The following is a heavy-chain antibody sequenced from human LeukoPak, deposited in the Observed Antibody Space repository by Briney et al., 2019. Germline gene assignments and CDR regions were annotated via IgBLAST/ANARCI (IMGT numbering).Heavy chain of an antibody. Sequence: SETLSHTCTVSGGSISSYYWGWIRQPPGKGLEWIGSIYYSGSTYYNPSLKSRVTISVDTSKNQFSLKLSSVTAADTAVYYCARDGYSYGFSFDYWGQGTLVTVSS. CDR1: GGSISSYY. V-gene: IGHV4-39*07. CDR2: IYYSGST. CDR3: ARDGYSYGFSFDY. J-gene: IGHJ4*02. D-gene: IGHD5-18*01.